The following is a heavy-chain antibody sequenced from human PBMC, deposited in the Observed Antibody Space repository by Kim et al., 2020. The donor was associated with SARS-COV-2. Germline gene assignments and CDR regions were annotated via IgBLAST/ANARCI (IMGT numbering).Heavy chain of an antibody. CDR2: INSDGSST. D-gene: IGHD1-26*01. Sequence: GGSLRLSCAASGFTFSSYWMHWVRQAPGKGLVWVSRINSDGSSTSYADSVKGRFTISRDNAKNTLYLQMNSLRAEDTAVYYCASSTYSGSSIDAFDIWGQGTMVTVSS. CDR1: GFTFSSYW. V-gene: IGHV3-74*01. CDR3: ASSTYSGSSIDAFDI. J-gene: IGHJ3*02.